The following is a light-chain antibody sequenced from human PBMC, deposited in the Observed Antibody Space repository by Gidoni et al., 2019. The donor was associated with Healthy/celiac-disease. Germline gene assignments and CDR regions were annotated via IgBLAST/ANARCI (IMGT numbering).Light chain of an antibody. CDR3: SSYTSSSFWV. J-gene: IGLJ3*02. CDR1: SSDVGGYNY. Sequence: QSALTQPASVSGSPGQSITISCTRTSSDVGGYNYVSWYQQHPGKAPKLMIYEVSNRPSGVPDRFSGSKSGNTASLTISGLQAEDEADYYCSSYTSSSFWVFGGGTKLTVL. CDR2: EVS. V-gene: IGLV2-14*01.